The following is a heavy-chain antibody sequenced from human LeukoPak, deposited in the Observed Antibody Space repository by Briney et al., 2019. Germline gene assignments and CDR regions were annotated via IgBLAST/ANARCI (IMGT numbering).Heavy chain of an antibody. CDR3: AKNELELQGPFDP. CDR1: GFSFSTYA. D-gene: IGHD1-7*01. V-gene: IGHV3-30*02. CDR2: IRYDGRNK. J-gene: IGHJ5*02. Sequence: GGSLRLSCAASGFSFSTYAMHWVRQAPGKGLEWVAFIRYDGRNKYNADSVKGRFSISRDNSKNTLYLQMNSLRAEDTAVYYCAKNELELQGPFDPWGQGTLVTVSS.